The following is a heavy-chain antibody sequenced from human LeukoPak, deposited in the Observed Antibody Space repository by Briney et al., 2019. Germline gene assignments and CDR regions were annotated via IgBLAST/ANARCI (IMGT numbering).Heavy chain of an antibody. Sequence: GGSLRLSCAASGFTFSSYEMNWVRQAPGKGLEWVTYISSSGSTIYYADYVKGRFTVSRDNAKNSLYLQMNSLRAEDTAVYYCAKDLSYNYGATKDYWGQGTLVTVSS. CDR1: GFTFSSYE. CDR3: AKDLSYNYGATKDY. CDR2: ISSSGSTI. V-gene: IGHV3-48*03. D-gene: IGHD1-1*01. J-gene: IGHJ4*02.